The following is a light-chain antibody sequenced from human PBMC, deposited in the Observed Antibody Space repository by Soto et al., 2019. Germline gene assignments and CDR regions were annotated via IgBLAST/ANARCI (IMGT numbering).Light chain of an antibody. J-gene: IGLJ2*01. CDR3: CSYANYNTL. CDR1: SSDVGADKY. CDR2: EVT. V-gene: IGLV2-8*01. Sequence: QSALTQPPSASGSPGQSVTISCTGTSSDVGADKYVSWYQQHPGKAPKLMIYEVTKRPSGVPERFSGSKSGNTASLTVSGPQAEDEADYYCCSYANYNTLFGGGTKLTVL.